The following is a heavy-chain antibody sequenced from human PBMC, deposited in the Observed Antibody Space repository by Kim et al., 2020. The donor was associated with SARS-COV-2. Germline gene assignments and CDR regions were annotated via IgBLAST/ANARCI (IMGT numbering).Heavy chain of an antibody. D-gene: IGHD5-12*01. J-gene: IGHJ4*02. Sequence: GGSLRLSCAASGFTFSSYNMHWVRQATGKGLEWVSAIGTAGDTYYPVSVKGRFTTSRENAKNSLYLQMNSLRAGETAVYYCERGDGYNAYDYWGQGTLVTVSS. CDR1: GFTFSSYN. CDR2: IGTAGDT. CDR3: ERGDGYNAYDY. V-gene: IGHV3-13*04.